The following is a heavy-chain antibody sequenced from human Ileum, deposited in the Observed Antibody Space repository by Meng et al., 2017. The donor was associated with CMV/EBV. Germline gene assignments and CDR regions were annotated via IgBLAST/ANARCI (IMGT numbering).Heavy chain of an antibody. V-gene: IGHV3-30-3*01. J-gene: IGHJ4*02. CDR2: ISYDGNNK. CDR1: GFTFSRYA. D-gene: IGHD3-10*01. CDR3: ARGRGYGSGSYLVYFDY. Sequence: GESLKISCAASGFTFSRYALHWVRQAPGKGLEWVAVISYDGNNKYYADSVKGRFTISRDNSKNTLYLQMNSLRAEDTAVYYCARGRGYGSGSYLVYFDYWGQGTLVTVSS.